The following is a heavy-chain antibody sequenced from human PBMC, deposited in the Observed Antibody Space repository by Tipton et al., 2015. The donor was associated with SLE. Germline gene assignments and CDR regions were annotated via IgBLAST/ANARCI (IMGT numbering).Heavy chain of an antibody. CDR3: ARDRNWKPFDY. J-gene: IGHJ4*02. D-gene: IGHD1-1*01. CDR2: IKQDGSEQ. V-gene: IGHV3-7*01. CDR1: GFTFRNYW. Sequence: LRLSCAASGFTFRNYWMNWVRQAPGKGLEWVANIKQDGSEQYYVDSVKGRFTISRDNANNSLYLQMHSLRAEDTAVYYCARDRNWKPFDYWGQGTLVTVSS.